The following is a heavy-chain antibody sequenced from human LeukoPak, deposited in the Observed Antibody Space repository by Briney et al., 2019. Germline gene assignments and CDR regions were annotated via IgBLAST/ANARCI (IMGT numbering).Heavy chain of an antibody. V-gene: IGHV3-9*01. CDR1: GFTFDDYA. J-gene: IGHJ4*02. Sequence: LSGRSLRLSCAASGFTFDDYAMHWVRHAPGKGLEWVSGISWNSGSIGYADSVKGRFTISRDNAKNSLYLQMNSLRAEDTALYYCAKDRGAYGDYDFWLGYWGQGTLVTVSS. CDR3: AKDRGAYGDYDFWLGY. CDR2: ISWNSGSI. D-gene: IGHD4-17*01.